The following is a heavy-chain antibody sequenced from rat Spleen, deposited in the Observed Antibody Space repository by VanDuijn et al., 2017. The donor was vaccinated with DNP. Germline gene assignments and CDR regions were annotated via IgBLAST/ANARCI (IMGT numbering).Heavy chain of an antibody. CDR3: TTESAGLRVWDY. Sequence: EVQLVESGGGLVQPGRSLKLSCVASGFTFSDYNMAWVRQAPKKGLEWVATIIYDGSSTSYRDSVKGRFTISRDNAKSSLYLQMDSLRSEDTATYYCTTESAGLRVWDYWGQGVMGTVSS. V-gene: IGHV5-7*01. CDR2: IIYDGSST. J-gene: IGHJ2*01. D-gene: IGHD1-4*01. CDR1: GFTFSDYN.